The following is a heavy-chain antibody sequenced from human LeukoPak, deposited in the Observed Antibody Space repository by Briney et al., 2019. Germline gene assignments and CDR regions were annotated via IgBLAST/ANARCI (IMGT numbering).Heavy chain of an antibody. CDR1: GGSISSYQ. Sequence: PSETLSLTCTVSGGSISSYQWTWIRQPPGKGLEWIGNIYYGGSTNYNPSLKSRVTISVDTTKNQFSLKLSSVTAADTAVYYCAREDPWIDAFDIWGQGTMVTVSS. V-gene: IGHV4-59*01. CDR2: IYYGGST. J-gene: IGHJ3*02. D-gene: IGHD2-2*03. CDR3: AREDPWIDAFDI.